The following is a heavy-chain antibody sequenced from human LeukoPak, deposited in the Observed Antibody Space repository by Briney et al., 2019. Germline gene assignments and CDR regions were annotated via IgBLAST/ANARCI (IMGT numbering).Heavy chain of an antibody. D-gene: IGHD3-10*01. CDR2: ISYDGSNK. CDR1: GFTFSSYA. CDR3: TTSWPKVREGDQ. J-gene: IGHJ4*02. V-gene: IGHV3-30-3*01. Sequence: GGSLRLSCAASGFTFSSYAMHWVRQAPGKGLEWVAVISYDGSNKYHADSVKGRFTISRDNSKNTLYLQMNSLRVEDTAVYYCTTSWPKVREGDQWGQGTLVTVS.